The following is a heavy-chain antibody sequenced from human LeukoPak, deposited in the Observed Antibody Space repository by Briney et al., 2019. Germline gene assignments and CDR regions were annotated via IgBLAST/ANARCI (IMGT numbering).Heavy chain of an antibody. CDR3: ARDQSGTGQDWLDP. CDR2: ISSSSSYI. V-gene: IGHV3-21*01. Sequence: GGSLRLSCAASGFPFSIYGLNWVRQAPGKGLEWVSSISSSSSYIYYADSVKGRFTISRDNAKNSLYLQMNSLRAEDTAVYYCARDQSGTGQDWLDPWGQGTLVTVSS. J-gene: IGHJ5*02. D-gene: IGHD1-1*01. CDR1: GFPFSIYG.